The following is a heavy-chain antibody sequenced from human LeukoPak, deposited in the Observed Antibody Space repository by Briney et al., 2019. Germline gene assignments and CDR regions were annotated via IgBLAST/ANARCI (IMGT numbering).Heavy chain of an antibody. CDR3: ARRSTLYSSGHFYFDY. Sequence: GASVKVSCKASGYTFTSYAMHWVRQAPGQRLEWMGWISAQDGTTNYALKLQDRVTMTTDTSTSTAYMEVRGLRSDDTAVYYCARRSTLYSSGHFYFDYWGQGTLVTVSS. CDR1: GYTFTSYA. D-gene: IGHD6-19*01. V-gene: IGHV1-3*01. J-gene: IGHJ4*02. CDR2: ISAQDGTT.